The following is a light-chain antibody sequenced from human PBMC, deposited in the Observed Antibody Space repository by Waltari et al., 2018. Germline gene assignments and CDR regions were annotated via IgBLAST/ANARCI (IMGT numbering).Light chain of an antibody. CDR2: STS. CDR3: LLYYGGPWV. J-gene: IGLJ3*02. Sequence: QTVVTQEPSLTVSPGGTVTLTCASSTGAVTSDYYPNWFQQKPGQAPRALFHSTSVGYSWTRTRCSGSLLGDKAALTRSGVQPEDEADYYCLLYYGGPWVFGGGTKVTVL. V-gene: IGLV7-43*01. CDR1: TGAVTSDYY.